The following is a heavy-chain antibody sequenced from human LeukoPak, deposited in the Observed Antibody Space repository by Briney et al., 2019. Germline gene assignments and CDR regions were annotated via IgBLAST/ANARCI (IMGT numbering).Heavy chain of an antibody. CDR1: GFIFDDFG. V-gene: IGHV3-20*04. D-gene: IGHD6-13*01. J-gene: IGHJ4*02. CDR2: INWNGGNR. CDR3: TRPPRGYSSSWYYFEY. Sequence: GGSLRLSCAASGFIFDDFGMAWVRQAPGKGLEWVSGINWNGGNRGYADSVKGRFTISRDNAKNSVYLQVNSLTAEDTALYYCTRPPRGYSSSWYYFEYWGQGTLVTVSS.